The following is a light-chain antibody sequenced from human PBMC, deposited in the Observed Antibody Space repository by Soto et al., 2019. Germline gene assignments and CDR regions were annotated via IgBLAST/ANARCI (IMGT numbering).Light chain of an antibody. CDR3: QQYNTWPRT. CDR1: QSVSSS. Sequence: EIVMTQSPATLSVSPGERATLSCRASQSVSSSLAWYQHNPGQAPRLLINGASTRAIGNPARFSGSGSGTEFTLTIRSMQSQDYAVYYCQQYNTWPRTFGQGTKVDIK. V-gene: IGKV3-15*01. CDR2: GAS. J-gene: IGKJ1*01.